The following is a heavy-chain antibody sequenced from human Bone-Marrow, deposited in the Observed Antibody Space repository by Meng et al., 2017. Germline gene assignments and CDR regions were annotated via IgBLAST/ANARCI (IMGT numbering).Heavy chain of an antibody. CDR3: ARDIPATAAAFDI. J-gene: IGHJ3*02. CDR1: GFTFSNYA. D-gene: IGHD2-2*02. V-gene: IGHV3-21*01. Sequence: GGSLRLSCVVSGFTFSNYAMNWVRQAPGKGLEWVSAIRGSGSDTYYEDSVKGRFTISRDNAKNSLFLQMNSLRAEDTAVYYCARDIPATAAAFDIWGQGTMVTVSS. CDR2: IRGSGSDT.